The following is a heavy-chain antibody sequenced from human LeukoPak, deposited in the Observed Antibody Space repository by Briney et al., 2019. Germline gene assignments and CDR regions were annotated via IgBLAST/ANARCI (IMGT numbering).Heavy chain of an antibody. Sequence: SETLSLTCTVSGGSISSYYWSWIRQPAGKGLEWIGRIYTSGSTNYNPSLKSRVTMSVDTSKNQFSLKLSSVTAADTAVYYCARDLLYYYDSSGSTLEARGFDPWGQGTLVTVSS. J-gene: IGHJ5*02. CDR1: GGSISSYY. V-gene: IGHV4-4*07. CDR2: IYTSGST. D-gene: IGHD3-22*01. CDR3: ARDLLYYYDSSGSTLEARGFDP.